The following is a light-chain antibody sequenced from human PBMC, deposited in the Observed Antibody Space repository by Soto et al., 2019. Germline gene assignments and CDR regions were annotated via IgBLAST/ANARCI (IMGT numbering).Light chain of an antibody. Sequence: DIQMTQSPSSLSASVGDRVTITCLASQTISNWLAWYQQKPGKAPKLLIYAASSLQSGVPSRFSGSESGTDFTLTISSLQPEDCAIYFCQQANSLPIAFGQGTRLVIK. CDR2: AAS. CDR3: QQANSLPIA. CDR1: QTISNW. J-gene: IGKJ5*01. V-gene: IGKV1-12*01.